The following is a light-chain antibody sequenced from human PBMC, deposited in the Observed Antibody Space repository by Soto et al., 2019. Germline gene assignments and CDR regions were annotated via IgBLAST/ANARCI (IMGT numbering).Light chain of an antibody. CDR1: QSVTSN. J-gene: IGKJ5*01. Sequence: QCALPMSLSPAERDPISCGASQSVTSNLAWYQQKPGRAPRLLIYGASTRATGIPARFSGSGSGTEFTLTISSLQSEDFAVYYCQQYNNWPFTFGQGTRLEIK. V-gene: IGKV3-15*01. CDR3: QQYNNWPFT. CDR2: GAS.